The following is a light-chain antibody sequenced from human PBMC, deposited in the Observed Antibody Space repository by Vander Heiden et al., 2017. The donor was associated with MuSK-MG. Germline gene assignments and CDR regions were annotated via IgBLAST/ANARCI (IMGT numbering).Light chain of an antibody. CDR2: GSS. J-gene: IGKJ3*01. Sequence: DIVLTQSPGTLSLSPGERATLSCRASQSVSSSYLAWYPQKPGQAPRLLIYGSSSRSTGIPDRFSGSGSGTDFTLTISRLEPEDFAVYYCQQYGSSLFTCGPGTKVDIK. CDR3: QQYGSSLFT. V-gene: IGKV3-20*01. CDR1: QSVSSSY.